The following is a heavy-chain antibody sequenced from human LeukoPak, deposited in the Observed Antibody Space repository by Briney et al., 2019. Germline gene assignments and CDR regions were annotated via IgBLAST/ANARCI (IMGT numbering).Heavy chain of an antibody. J-gene: IGHJ3*02. Sequence: GRSLRLSCAASGFTFDDYAMHWVRQGPGKGLEWVSGINWNSGSIGYAESVRGRFTITRDNAKNSLYPQMNSLRAEDMALYYCAKDMNRFQPVQIAVAVPGGFDIWGQGTMVTVSS. CDR2: INWNSGSI. V-gene: IGHV3-9*03. CDR3: AKDMNRFQPVQIAVAVPGGFDI. D-gene: IGHD6-19*01. CDR1: GFTFDDYA.